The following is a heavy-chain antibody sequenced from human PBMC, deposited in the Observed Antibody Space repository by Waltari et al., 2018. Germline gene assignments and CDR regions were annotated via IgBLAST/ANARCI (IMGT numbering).Heavy chain of an antibody. D-gene: IGHD1-26*01. CDR3: ATRGSWGWFDP. J-gene: IGHJ5*02. V-gene: IGHV1-24*01. Sequence: QVQLVQSGAEVKKPGSSVKVSCKASGGTFSSYAISWVRQAPGKGLEWMGGFDPEDGETIYAQKCQGRVTMTEDTSTDTAYMELSSLRSEDTAVYYCATRGSWGWFDPWGQGTLVTVSS. CDR2: FDPEDGET. CDR1: GGTFSSYA.